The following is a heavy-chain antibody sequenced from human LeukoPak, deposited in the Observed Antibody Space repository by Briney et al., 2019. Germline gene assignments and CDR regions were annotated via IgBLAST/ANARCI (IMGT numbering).Heavy chain of an antibody. J-gene: IGHJ3*02. V-gene: IGHV4-59*01. Sequence: SETLSLTCAVYGGSFSSYYWSWIRQPPGKGLEWIGYIYYSGSTNYNPSLKSRVTISVDTSKNQFSLKLSSVTAADTAVYYCAREGTLNCSGGSCYQQHAFDIWGQGTMVTVSS. CDR1: GGSFSSYY. CDR3: AREGTLNCSGGSCYQQHAFDI. CDR2: IYYSGST. D-gene: IGHD2-15*01.